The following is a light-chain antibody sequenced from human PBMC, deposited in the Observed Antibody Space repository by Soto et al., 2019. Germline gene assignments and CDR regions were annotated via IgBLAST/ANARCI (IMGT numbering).Light chain of an antibody. V-gene: IGKV3-11*01. CDR2: DAS. Sequence: EIVLTQSPATLSLSPGERATLSCRASLSVSSYLAWYQQKPGQAPRLLIYDASNRATGIPARFSGSGSGTDFTLTISSLEPEDYAVYYCQQRSNWPWTFGQGTGVEIK. CDR1: LSVSSY. CDR3: QQRSNWPWT. J-gene: IGKJ1*01.